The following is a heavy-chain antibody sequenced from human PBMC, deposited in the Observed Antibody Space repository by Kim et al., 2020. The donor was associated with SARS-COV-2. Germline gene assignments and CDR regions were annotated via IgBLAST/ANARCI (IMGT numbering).Heavy chain of an antibody. Sequence: GGSLRLSCAASGFSFSNFPMSWVRQAPGKGLEWVSGISASGGHTYYTASVRGRLTVSRDNSENTLFLQMSSLGVDDTAVYYCAKEMEVGLSTMDDWGQG. V-gene: IGHV3-23*01. CDR1: GFSFSNFP. J-gene: IGHJ4*02. CDR3: AKEMEVGLSTMDD. CDR2: ISASGGHT. D-gene: IGHD3-10*01.